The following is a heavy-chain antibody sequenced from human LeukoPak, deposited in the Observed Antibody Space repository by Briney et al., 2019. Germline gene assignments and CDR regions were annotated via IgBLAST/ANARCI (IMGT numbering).Heavy chain of an antibody. CDR3: ARDVPYYYGSGSYYFDY. J-gene: IGHJ4*02. V-gene: IGHV3-48*01. Sequence: GGSLRLSCAASGFTFGSYNMNWVRQAPGKGLEWVSYISSSGSTIYYADSVKGRFTISRDNAKNSLYLQMNSLRAEDTAVYYCARDVPYYYGSGSYYFDYWGQGTLVTVSS. CDR1: GFTFGSYN. CDR2: ISSSGSTI. D-gene: IGHD3-10*01.